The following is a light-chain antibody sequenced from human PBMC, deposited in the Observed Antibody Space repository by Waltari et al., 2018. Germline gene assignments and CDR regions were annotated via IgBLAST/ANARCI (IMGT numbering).Light chain of an antibody. J-gene: IGLJ3*02. CDR1: SSNIGAGYD. CDR2: GNS. V-gene: IGLV1-40*01. CDR3: QSYDSSLSGSEV. Sequence: QSVLTQPPSVSGAPGQWATISCTGSSSNIGAGYDVHWLQQLTGTAPKLLIYGNSNRPSGAPDRFSGPKSGTSASLAITGLQAEDEADYYCQSYDSSLSGSEVFGGGTKLTVL.